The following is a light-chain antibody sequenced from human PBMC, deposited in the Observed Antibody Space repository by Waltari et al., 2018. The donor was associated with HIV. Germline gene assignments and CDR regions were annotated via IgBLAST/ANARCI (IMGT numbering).Light chain of an antibody. V-gene: IGLV1-40*01. Sequence: QSVLTQPPSVSGAPGQRVTISCTGNTSNIGAGDDVHWYQQLPGTAPKLLIYGNANRPSGVPDRFSGSTSGIAASLAITGRRAEDECDYYCQSYDRSLSGVIFGGGTKLTVL. CDR2: GNA. J-gene: IGLJ2*01. CDR3: QSYDRSLSGVI. CDR1: TSNIGAGDD.